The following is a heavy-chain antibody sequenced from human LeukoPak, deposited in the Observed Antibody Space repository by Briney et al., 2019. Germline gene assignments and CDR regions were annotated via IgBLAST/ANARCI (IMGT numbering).Heavy chain of an antibody. J-gene: IGHJ5*02. Sequence: SETLSLTCTVSGGSISSYFWNWIRQPPGKGLEWIGYIHDSGTTNYNPSLKSRVTISVDTSKNQFSLKLTSVTAADTAVYYCARGKGARIFGMIIMDWFDPWGQGTLVTVSS. CDR1: GGSISSYF. V-gene: IGHV4-59*01. D-gene: IGHD3-3*02. CDR3: ARGKGARIFGMIIMDWFDP. CDR2: IHDSGTT.